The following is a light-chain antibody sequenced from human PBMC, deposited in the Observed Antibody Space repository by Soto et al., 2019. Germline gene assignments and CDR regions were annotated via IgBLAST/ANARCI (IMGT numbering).Light chain of an antibody. Sequence: QSVLTQPASVSGSPGQSITISCTGTSSDVGGYDYVSWYQLHPGKAPKPMVFEVNNRPSGVSYRFSGSKSGNTASLTISGPQAEDEADYFCSSYSISTAYLFGTGTKVTVL. V-gene: IGLV2-14*01. CDR3: SSYSISTAYL. J-gene: IGLJ1*01. CDR2: EVN. CDR1: SSDVGGYDY.